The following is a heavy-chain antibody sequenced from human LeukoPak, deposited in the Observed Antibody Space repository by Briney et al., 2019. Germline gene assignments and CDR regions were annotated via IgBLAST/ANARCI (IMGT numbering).Heavy chain of an antibody. Sequence: PGGSLRLSCAASGFTFDDYGMSWVRQAPGKGLVWVSRINSDGSRTSYADSVKGRFTISRDNAKNTLYLQMNSLRAEDTAVYYCARSTTHSYYYYMDVWGKGTTVTISS. CDR2: INSDGSRT. CDR3: ARSTTHSYYYYMDV. D-gene: IGHD1-1*01. CDR1: GFTFDDYG. J-gene: IGHJ6*03. V-gene: IGHV3-74*01.